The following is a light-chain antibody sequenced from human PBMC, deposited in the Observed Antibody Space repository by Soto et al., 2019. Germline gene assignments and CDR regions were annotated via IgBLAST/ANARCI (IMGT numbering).Light chain of an antibody. CDR1: SSNIGSYT. CDR3: AAWDDSLNGVV. Sequence: QSVLTQPPSASGTPGQRVTISCSGSSSNIGSYTVNWYQQLPGAAPKLLIYINDQRPSGVPDRFSGSKSGTSASLAISGLQSEDEVDYYCAAWDDSLNGVVFGGGTKLTVL. CDR2: IND. V-gene: IGLV1-44*01. J-gene: IGLJ2*01.